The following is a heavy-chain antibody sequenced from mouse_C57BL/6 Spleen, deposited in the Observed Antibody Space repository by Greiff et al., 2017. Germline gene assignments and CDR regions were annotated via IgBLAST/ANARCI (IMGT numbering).Heavy chain of an antibody. D-gene: IGHD4-1*01. CDR3: ARELGGEYYFDY. V-gene: IGHV1-53*01. J-gene: IGHJ2*01. CDR1: GYTFTSYW. Sequence: QVQLQQSGTELVKPGASVKLSCKASGYTFTSYWMHWVKQRPGQGLEWIGNINPSNGGTNYNEKFKSKATLTVDKSSSTAYMQLSSLTSEDSAVYYCARELGGEYYFDYWGQGTTLTVSS. CDR2: INPSNGGT.